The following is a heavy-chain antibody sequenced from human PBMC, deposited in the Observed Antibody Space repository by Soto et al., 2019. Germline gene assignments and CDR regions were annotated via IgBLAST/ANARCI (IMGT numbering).Heavy chain of an antibody. J-gene: IGHJ6*03. CDR1: GYTFTSYY. V-gene: IGHV1-46*03. CDR3: ARNGITIFGVVISPRSDYYYYMDV. Sequence: ASVKVSCKASGYTFTSYYMHGVRQAPGQGLEWMGIINPSGGSTSYAQKFQGRVTMTRDTSTSTVYMELSSLRSEDTAVYYCARNGITIFGVVISPRSDYYYYMDVWGKGTTVTVSS. CDR2: INPSGGST. D-gene: IGHD3-3*01.